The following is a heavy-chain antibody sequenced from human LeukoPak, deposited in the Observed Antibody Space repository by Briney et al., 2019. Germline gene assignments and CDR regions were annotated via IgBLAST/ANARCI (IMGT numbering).Heavy chain of an antibody. Sequence: ASVKVACKASGYTFTNYDINWVRQATGQGLEWMEWRNPNSGRTGFAQKFQGRLTMTADTSISTAYMELSSLTSDDTAAYYCARGPVSTHGMDVWGQGTMVTVSS. CDR1: GYTFTNYD. J-gene: IGHJ6*02. D-gene: IGHD6-13*01. CDR2: RNPNSGRT. CDR3: ARGPVSTHGMDV. V-gene: IGHV1-8*01.